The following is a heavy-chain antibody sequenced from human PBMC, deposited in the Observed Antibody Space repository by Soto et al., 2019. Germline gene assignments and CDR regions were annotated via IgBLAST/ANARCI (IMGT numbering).Heavy chain of an antibody. V-gene: IGHV3-15*01. D-gene: IGHD3-10*01. Sequence: PGGSLRLSCAASGFTFSNAWMSWVRQAPGKGLEWVGRIKSKTDGGTTDYAAPVKGRFTISRDDSKNTLYLQMNSLKTEDTAVYYCTTDLPVRGVIIPKISFDPWGQGTLVTVSS. J-gene: IGHJ5*02. CDR2: IKSKTDGGTT. CDR1: GFTFSNAW. CDR3: TTDLPVRGVIIPKISFDP.